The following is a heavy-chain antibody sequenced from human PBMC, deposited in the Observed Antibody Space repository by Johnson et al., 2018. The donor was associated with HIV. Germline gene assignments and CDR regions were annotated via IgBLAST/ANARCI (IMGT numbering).Heavy chain of an antibody. CDR1: GFTFSSCA. CDR3: ARGRSSSSTAAFDI. J-gene: IGHJ3*02. V-gene: IGHV3-30*04. CDR2: ISYDGTSK. Sequence: QVQLVESGGGVVQPGRSLRLSCAASGFTFSSCAMHWVRQAPGKGLEWETIISYDGTSKYQADSVKGRFTISRDNSKNTLYLQMKSLRGEDTAVYSCARGRSSSSTAAFDIWGQGTMVTVSS. D-gene: IGHD6-6*01.